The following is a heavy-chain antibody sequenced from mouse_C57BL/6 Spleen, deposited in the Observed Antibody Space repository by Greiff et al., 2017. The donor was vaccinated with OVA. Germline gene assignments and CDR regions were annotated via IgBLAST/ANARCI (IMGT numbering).Heavy chain of an antibody. CDR1: GFTFSDYG. J-gene: IGHJ4*01. D-gene: IGHD2-14*01. V-gene: IGHV5-17*01. Sequence: EVKLVESGGGLVKPGGSLKLSCAASGFTFSDYGMHWFRQAPEKGLVWVAYISSGSSTIYYAASVKGRFTISRDNAKNTLFLQMTSLRSEDTAMYYCARPVRNAMDYWGQGTSVTVSS. CDR2: ISSGSSTI. CDR3: ARPVRNAMDY.